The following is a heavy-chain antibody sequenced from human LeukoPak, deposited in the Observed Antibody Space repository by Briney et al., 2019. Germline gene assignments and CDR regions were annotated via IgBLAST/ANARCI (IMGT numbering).Heavy chain of an antibody. CDR2: IYSGGGST. CDR1: GFTVSSHY. V-gene: IGHV3-53*01. CDR3: ARIEWERLGRAFDI. Sequence: PGGSLRLSCAASGFTVSSHYMSWVRQAPGKGLGWVSVIYSGGGSTYYADSVKGRFTTSRDNSKNTLYLQVNSLRAEDTAVYYCARIEWERLGRAFDIWGQGTMVTVSS. J-gene: IGHJ3*02. D-gene: IGHD1-26*01.